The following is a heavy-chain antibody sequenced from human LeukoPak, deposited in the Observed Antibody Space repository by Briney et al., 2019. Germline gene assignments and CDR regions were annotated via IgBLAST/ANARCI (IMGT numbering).Heavy chain of an antibody. CDR3: TCGYYSRGDY. D-gene: IGHD3-22*01. CDR1: GDSISRSSYY. V-gene: IGHV4-39*01. Sequence: SETLSLTCTVSGDSISRSSYYWGWIRQPPGKGLEWIGTNSGSTYYNPSLKSRVTISVDTSKNQFSLKLSSVTAADTAVYYCTCGYYSRGDYWGQGTLVTVSS. J-gene: IGHJ4*02. CDR2: NSGST.